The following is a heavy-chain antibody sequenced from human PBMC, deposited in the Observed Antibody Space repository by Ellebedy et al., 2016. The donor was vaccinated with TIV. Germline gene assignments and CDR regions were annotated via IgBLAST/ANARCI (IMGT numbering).Heavy chain of an antibody. V-gene: IGHV3-30-3*01. CDR3: ARVGGWYTAIDY. J-gene: IGHJ4*02. Sequence: GGSLRLXXAASGFAFSNYAMNWVRQAPGKGLEWVAVISYDGSNKYYADSVKGRFTISRDNSKNTLYLQMNSLRAEDTAVYYCARVGGWYTAIDYWGQGTLVTVSS. D-gene: IGHD6-19*01. CDR1: GFAFSNYA. CDR2: ISYDGSNK.